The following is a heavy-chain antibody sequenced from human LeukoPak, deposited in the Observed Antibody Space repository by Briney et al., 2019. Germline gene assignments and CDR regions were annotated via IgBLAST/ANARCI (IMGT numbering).Heavy chain of an antibody. CDR3: ARVGVGATFHYYGMDV. CDR1: GFTFSACE. Sequence: QPGGSLRLSCAISGFTFSACELTWVRQAPGKGLEWVSYISRSGSTRYYADSVKGRFTISRDNAKNSLYLQMNSLRDEDTAVYYCARVGVGATFHYYGMDVWGQGTTVTVSS. V-gene: IGHV3-48*03. D-gene: IGHD1-26*01. CDR2: ISRSGSTR. J-gene: IGHJ6*02.